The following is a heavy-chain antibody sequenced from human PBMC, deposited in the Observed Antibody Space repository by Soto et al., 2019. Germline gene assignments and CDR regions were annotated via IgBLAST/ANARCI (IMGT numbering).Heavy chain of an antibody. Sequence: GESLKISCKGSGYSFTSYWIGWVRQMPGKGLEWMGIIYPGDSDTRYSPSFQGQVTISADKSISTAYLQWSSLKASDTAMYYCARQDRYGSGSYYPPNWLDPWGQGTLVTVSS. CDR3: ARQDRYGSGSYYPPNWLDP. J-gene: IGHJ5*02. D-gene: IGHD3-10*01. V-gene: IGHV5-51*01. CDR1: GYSFTSYW. CDR2: IYPGDSDT.